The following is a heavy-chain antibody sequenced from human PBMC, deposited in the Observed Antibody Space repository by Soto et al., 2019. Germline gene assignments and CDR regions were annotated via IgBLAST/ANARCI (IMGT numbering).Heavy chain of an antibody. CDR1: GGSTSSSRYS. CDR2: ISYSGST. CDR3: AGRTPGVDY. Sequence: QLQRQATGPGLVKLSETLSLICTVSGGSTSSSRYSWGWIRQAPGKGLEWMGSISYSGSTYYNPSLESRVTISVDKSRNQVSLKLTSVTAADTAMYFCAGRTPGVDYWGQGTLVTVSS. D-gene: IGHD3-10*01. J-gene: IGHJ4*02. V-gene: IGHV4-39*01.